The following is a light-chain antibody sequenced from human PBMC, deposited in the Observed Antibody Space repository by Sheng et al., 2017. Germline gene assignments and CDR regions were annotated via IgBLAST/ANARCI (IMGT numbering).Light chain of an antibody. CDR2: GNN. CDR3: SSYTSSSTPVVV. CDR1: SSNIGAGYD. V-gene: IGLV1-40*01. Sequence: QSVLTQPPSVSGAPGQRVTISCTGRSSNIGAGYDVHWYQQLPGTAPKLLIYGNNNRPSGVPDRFSGSKSGTSASLAITGLQAVDEADYYCSSYTSSSTPVVVFGGGTKLTVL. J-gene: IGLJ2*01.